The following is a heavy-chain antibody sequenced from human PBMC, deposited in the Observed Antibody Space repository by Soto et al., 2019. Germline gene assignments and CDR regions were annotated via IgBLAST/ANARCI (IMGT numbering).Heavy chain of an antibody. J-gene: IGHJ6*01. CDR2: ILNDGSNR. CDR1: GFTFSNYG. CDR3: ARDDEYSGNGMDV. V-gene: IGHV3-33*01. D-gene: IGHD3-10*01. Sequence: QVQLVESGGGVVQPGRSLRLSCAASGFTFSNYGMHWVRQAPGKGLEWVAVILNDGSNRYHADSVKDRFTISRGNSKNMLYLQMNSLRTEDPAVYYCARDDEYSGNGMDVWGQGTRVTVPP.